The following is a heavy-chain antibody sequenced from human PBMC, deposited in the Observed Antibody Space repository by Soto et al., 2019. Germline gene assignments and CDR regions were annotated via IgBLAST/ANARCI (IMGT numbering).Heavy chain of an antibody. J-gene: IGHJ4*02. CDR1: GFTFSMSA. CDR3: APVHGTSRSFDY. CDR2: TGLNGRTT. Sequence: EVQILESGGGLVQPGGSLRLSCAASGFTFSMSAMSWVRQAPGKGLEWVSTTGLNGRTTYYADSVKGRFTVSRDNSKNTLALQMNSLRAEDTAVYYCAPVHGTSRSFDYWGQGTLVTVSS. D-gene: IGHD6-13*01. V-gene: IGHV3-23*01.